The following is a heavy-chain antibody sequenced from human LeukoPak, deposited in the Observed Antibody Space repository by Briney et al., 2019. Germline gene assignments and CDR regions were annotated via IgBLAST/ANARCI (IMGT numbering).Heavy chain of an antibody. CDR1: GDFVINDNSI. J-gene: IGHJ1*01. D-gene: IGHD3-9*01. CDR2: FHPSGTT. V-gene: IGHV4-31*02. Sequence: SQTLSLICSVSGDFVINDNSIWSWIRQHPEKGLEWIGHFHPSGTTYYNPSLRSRLSISIDTSNNHFSLVMTSMTAADTAVYYCTRGSDDPKTGSWGQGTLVTVTS. CDR3: TRGSDDPKTGS.